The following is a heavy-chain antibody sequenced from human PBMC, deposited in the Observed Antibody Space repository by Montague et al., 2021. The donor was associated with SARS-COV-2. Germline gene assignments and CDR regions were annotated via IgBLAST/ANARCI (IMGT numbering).Heavy chain of an antibody. CDR1: GGSFNDYY. D-gene: IGHD5-12*01. CDR2: INHSGSS. Sequence: SETLSLTCAVYGGSFNDYYWTWIRQPPGKGLEWIGEINHSGSSNYNPSLKNRVSISEDTSKNQFSLRLSSVTAADTAVYYCASLNIVARTDYYYGTDVWGRGTTVTVSS. V-gene: IGHV4-34*01. CDR3: ASLNIVARTDYYYGTDV. J-gene: IGHJ6*02.